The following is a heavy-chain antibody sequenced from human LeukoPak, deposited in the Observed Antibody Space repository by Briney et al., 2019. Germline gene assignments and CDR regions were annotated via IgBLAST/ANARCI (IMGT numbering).Heavy chain of an antibody. Sequence: SETLSLTCTVSGGSISSSSFYWGWIRQPPGKGLEWIGTIYYSGSTFYNPSLKSRVTISVDTSKSQFSLKVTSVTAADTAVYFCARGLVDYELPKGYIDYWGRGTLVTVSS. CDR3: ARGLVDYELPKGYIDY. D-gene: IGHD3-22*01. CDR1: GGSISSSSFY. CDR2: IYYSGST. J-gene: IGHJ4*02. V-gene: IGHV4-39*07.